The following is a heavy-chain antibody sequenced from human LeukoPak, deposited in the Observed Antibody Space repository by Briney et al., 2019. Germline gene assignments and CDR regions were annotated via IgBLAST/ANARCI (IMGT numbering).Heavy chain of an antibody. V-gene: IGHV3-23*01. Sequence: PGGSLRLSCAASGFTFRRYAMTWVRQAPGKGLEWVSLISGSGGSTYYADSVKGRFTISRDNSKNTLYLQMSSLRVDDTAIYYCAKDIRGYSFGYHYWGQGTLVTVSS. J-gene: IGHJ4*02. CDR2: ISGSGGST. D-gene: IGHD5-18*01. CDR3: AKDIRGYSFGYHY. CDR1: GFTFRRYA.